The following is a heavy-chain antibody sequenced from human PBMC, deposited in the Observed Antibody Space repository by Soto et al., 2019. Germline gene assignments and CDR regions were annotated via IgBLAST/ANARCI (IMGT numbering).Heavy chain of an antibody. D-gene: IGHD2-21*02. Sequence: GASVNASCKASAVTISIYGICWVRQAPEQGVEWMGIINPSGGRRSYAQKFQGRVTMTRDTSTSTVYMELSSLRSEDTAVYYCAISRLPSYCGGDCYSQAFDYWGQGTLVTVSS. V-gene: IGHV1-46*01. J-gene: IGHJ4*02. CDR1: AVTISIYG. CDR2: INPSGGRR. CDR3: AISRLPSYCGGDCYSQAFDY.